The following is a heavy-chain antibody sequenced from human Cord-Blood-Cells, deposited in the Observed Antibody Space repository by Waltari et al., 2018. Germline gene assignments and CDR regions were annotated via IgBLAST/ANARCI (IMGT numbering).Heavy chain of an antibody. CDR1: GYSFTSYW. CDR2: SYPGDSDT. Sequence: EVQLVQSGAEVKKPGESLKISCKGSGYSFTSYWIGWVRQMPGKGLEWMGSSYPGDSDTGYSPSVQGQVTSSADKSISTAYLQWSSLKASDTAMYYCAVKLATQGYFDLWGRGTLVTVSS. CDR3: AVKLATQGYFDL. D-gene: IGHD1-1*01. J-gene: IGHJ2*01. V-gene: IGHV5-51*01.